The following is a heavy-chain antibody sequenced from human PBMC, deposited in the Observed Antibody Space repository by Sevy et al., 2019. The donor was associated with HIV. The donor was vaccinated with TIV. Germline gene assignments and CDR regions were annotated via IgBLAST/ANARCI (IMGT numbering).Heavy chain of an antibody. CDR3: AKNIFTGYYVPHGY. Sequence: GGSLRLSCAASGFSFRNYGMHWVRQAPGKGLEWVAFISNDGSNKYYADSVKGRFTISRDNSQNTLYLQVNNVRADDTAVFYCAKNIFTGYYVPHGYWGQGTLVTVSS. CDR1: GFSFRNYG. D-gene: IGHD3-9*01. V-gene: IGHV3-30*02. J-gene: IGHJ4*02. CDR2: ISNDGSNK.